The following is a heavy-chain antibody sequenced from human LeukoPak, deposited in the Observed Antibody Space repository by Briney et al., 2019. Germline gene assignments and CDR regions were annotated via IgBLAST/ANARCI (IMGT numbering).Heavy chain of an antibody. Sequence: PGGSLRLSCAASGFTFSSYWMHWVRQAPGKGLVWVSRINSDVSSTSYADSVKGRFTISRDNAKNTLYLQMNSLKAEGTAVYYCARTYYDFWSGYPTFDYWGQGTLVTVSS. CDR3: ARTYYDFWSGYPTFDY. CDR2: INSDVSST. V-gene: IGHV3-74*01. J-gene: IGHJ4*02. CDR1: GFTFSSYW. D-gene: IGHD3-3*01.